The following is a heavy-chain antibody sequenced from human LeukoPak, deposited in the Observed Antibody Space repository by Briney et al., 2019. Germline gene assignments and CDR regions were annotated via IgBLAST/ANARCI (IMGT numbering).Heavy chain of an antibody. V-gene: IGHV3-15*01. CDR3: TTGPYYDSSGSPDY. D-gene: IGHD3-22*01. Sequence: GGSLRLSCAASGFTFSNAWTSWVRQAPGKGLEWVGRIKSKTDGGTTDYAAPVKGRFTISRDDSKNTLYLQMNSLKTEDTAVYYCTTGPYYDSSGSPDYWGQGTLVTVSS. J-gene: IGHJ4*02. CDR1: GFTFSNAW. CDR2: IKSKTDGGTT.